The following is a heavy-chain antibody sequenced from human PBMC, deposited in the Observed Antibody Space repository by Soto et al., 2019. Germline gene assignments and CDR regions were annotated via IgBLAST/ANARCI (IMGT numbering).Heavy chain of an antibody. J-gene: IGHJ5*02. D-gene: IGHD2-21*01. CDR2: IYYSGST. CDR1: GGSISSSSYF. CDR3: ARGHKWFDA. V-gene: IGHV4-39*07. Sequence: SETLSLTCAVSGGSISSSSYFWGWIRQPPGKGLEWIGSIYYSGSTNYNPSLKSRATISVDTSKNQFSLKLSSVTAADTAVYHCARGHKWFDAWAQGTLVTGSS.